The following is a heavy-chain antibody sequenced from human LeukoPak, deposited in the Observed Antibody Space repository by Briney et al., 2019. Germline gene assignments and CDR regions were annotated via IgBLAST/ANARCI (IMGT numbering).Heavy chain of an antibody. CDR2: IYPGDSDT. CDR3: ARGENFGVWGSYRFFDY. D-gene: IGHD3-16*02. J-gene: IGHJ4*02. CDR1: GYSFTSYW. Sequence: NLGESLKISCKGPGYSFTSYWIGWVRQMPGKGLEWMGIIYPGDSDTRYSPSFQGQVTISADKSISTAYLQWSSLKASDTAMYYCARGENFGVWGSYRFFDYWGQGTLVTVSS. V-gene: IGHV5-51*01.